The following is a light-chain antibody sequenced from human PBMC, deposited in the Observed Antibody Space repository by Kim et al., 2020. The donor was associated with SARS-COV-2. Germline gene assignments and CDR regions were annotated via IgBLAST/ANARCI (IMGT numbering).Light chain of an antibody. CDR2: LGS. CDR1: QSLLHTSGRTY. J-gene: IGKJ2*01. CDR3: MQALQTPYT. Sequence: DIVMTQSPLSLPVTPGEPASISCRSSQSLLHTSGRTYLDWYLQKPGQSPQLLIYLGSNRASGVPDRFSGSGSGTDFTLKFSRVEAEDVGVYYCMQALQTPYTFGQGTKLEIK. V-gene: IGKV2-28*01.